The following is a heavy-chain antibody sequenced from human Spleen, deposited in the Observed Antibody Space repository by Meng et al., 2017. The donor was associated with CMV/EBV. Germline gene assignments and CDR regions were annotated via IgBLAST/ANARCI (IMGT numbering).Heavy chain of an antibody. CDR1: GFSFSSYA. J-gene: IGHJ4*02. V-gene: IGHV3-23*01. Sequence: GGSLRLSCTASGFSFSSYAMTWVRQAPGTGLEWVSAISGSGGNTYYADSVKGRFTISRDNAKNSLYLQMNSLRAEETAVYYCARVGRGGYYFDYWGQGTVVTVSS. CDR2: ISGSGGNT. D-gene: IGHD3-16*01. CDR3: ARVGRGGYYFDY.